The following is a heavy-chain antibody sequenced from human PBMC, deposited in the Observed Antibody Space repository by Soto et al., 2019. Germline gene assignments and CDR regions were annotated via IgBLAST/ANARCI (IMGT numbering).Heavy chain of an antibody. CDR2: IKSKTDGGTT. CDR3: ARHGGTMVRGVIMPYYYYAMDV. CDR1: GFTFSNAW. D-gene: IGHD3-10*01. Sequence: GGSLRLSCAASGFTFSNAWMSWVRQAPGKGLEWVGRIKSKTDGGTTDYAAPVKGRFTISRDDSKNTLYLQWSSLKASDTAMYYCARHGGTMVRGVIMPYYYYAMDVWGQGTTVTVSS. J-gene: IGHJ6*02. V-gene: IGHV3-15*01.